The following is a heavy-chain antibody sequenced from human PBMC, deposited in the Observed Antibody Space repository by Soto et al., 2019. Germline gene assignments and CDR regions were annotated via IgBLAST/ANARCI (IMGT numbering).Heavy chain of an antibody. CDR3: AKSNKFSSSRPFDY. V-gene: IGHV3-30*18. CDR2: ISYDGSNK. CDR1: GFTFSSYG. J-gene: IGHJ4*02. D-gene: IGHD6-6*01. Sequence: GGSLRLSCAASGFTFSSYGMHWVRQAPGKGLEWVAVISYDGSNKYYADSVKGRFTISRDNSKNTLYLQMNSLRAEDTAVYYCAKSNKFSSSRPFDYWGQGTLVTVSS.